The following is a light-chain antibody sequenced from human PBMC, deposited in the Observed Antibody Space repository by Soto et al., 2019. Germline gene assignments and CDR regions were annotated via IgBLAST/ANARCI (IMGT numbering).Light chain of an antibody. J-gene: IGKJ2*01. CDR3: QQYNSHSLYS. CDR1: QSVRSW. CDR2: YAS. Sequence: DIQLTQSPSILSASVGDRVTITCRASQSVRSWLAWYQQKPGKAPNLLIYYASNLASGVPSRFSGRGSGTEYTLSISSLQPEDFATYFCQQYNSHSLYSFGQGTKLEIK. V-gene: IGKV1-5*01.